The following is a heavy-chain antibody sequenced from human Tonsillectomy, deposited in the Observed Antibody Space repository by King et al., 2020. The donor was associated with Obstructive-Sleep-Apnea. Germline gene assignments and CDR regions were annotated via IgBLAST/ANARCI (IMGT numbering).Heavy chain of an antibody. J-gene: IGHJ2*01. Sequence: VQLVESGGGVVQPGRSLRLSCAASGFTLSNYGMHWVRQAPGKGLEWVAFIRHDGTNKYYVDSVKGRITISRDNSKNTLYLQMNSLRAEDTAVYYCAKDHDILTGYSVGYFDLWGRGTLVTVSS. V-gene: IGHV3-30*02. CDR1: GFTLSNYG. D-gene: IGHD3-9*01. CDR2: IRHDGTNK. CDR3: AKDHDILTGYSVGYFDL.